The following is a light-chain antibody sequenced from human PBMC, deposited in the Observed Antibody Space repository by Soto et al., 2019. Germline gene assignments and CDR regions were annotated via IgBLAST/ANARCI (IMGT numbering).Light chain of an antibody. CDR3: QQYNNWPPWT. V-gene: IGKV3-15*01. Sequence: EIVMTQSPATLSVSPGERATLSCRASQSINSNLAWYQQKPGQAPRLLIYGASTRATGIPARFSGSGSGTEFTLTISSLQSEDFALYYCQQYNNWPPWTFGQGTKVELK. CDR2: GAS. J-gene: IGKJ1*01. CDR1: QSINSN.